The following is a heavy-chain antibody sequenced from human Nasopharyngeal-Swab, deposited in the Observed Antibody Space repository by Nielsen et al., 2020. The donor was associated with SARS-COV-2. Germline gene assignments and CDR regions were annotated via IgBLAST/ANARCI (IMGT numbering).Heavy chain of an antibody. D-gene: IGHD3-22*01. V-gene: IGHV4-34*01. CDR2: INHRGTT. J-gene: IGHJ5*01. CDR1: GGSFSDYY. CDR3: ARGLVDVNMMLVVIGFSYWLDS. Sequence: SETLPLTCAVYGGSFSDYYWTWIRQTPGKGLEWIGEINHRGTTTYNPSLKSRVSISADTSKNQFSLNLSSVTAADTAVYYCARGLVDVNMMLVVIGFSYWLDSWGQGTLVTVSS.